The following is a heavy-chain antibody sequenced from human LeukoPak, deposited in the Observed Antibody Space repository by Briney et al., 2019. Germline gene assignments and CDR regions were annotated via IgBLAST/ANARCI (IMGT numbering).Heavy chain of an antibody. J-gene: IGHJ4*02. Sequence: KTSETLSLTCTVSGGSISSSSYYWGWIRQPPGKGLEWIGSIYYSGSTYYNPSLKSRVTISVDTSKNQFSLKLSSVTAADTAVYYCARGLVAGTRVNGYWGQGTLVTVSS. V-gene: IGHV4-39*01. CDR2: IYYSGST. CDR1: GGSISSSSYY. CDR3: ARGLVAGTRVNGY. D-gene: IGHD6-19*01.